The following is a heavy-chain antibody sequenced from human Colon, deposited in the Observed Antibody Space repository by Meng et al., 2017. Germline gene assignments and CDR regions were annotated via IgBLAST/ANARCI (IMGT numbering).Heavy chain of an antibody. D-gene: IGHD1-7*01. V-gene: IGHV4-4*02. J-gene: IGHJ4*02. CDR3: GRDQGRELINH. CDR1: CVCISRYIW. CDR2: VYHRGDT. Sequence: VQLQESGPGPVKPSGTLTFTCTCPCVCISRYIWWSWVRQPPGKGLEWIGEVYHRGDTNYNPSLKSRVDISVDKSKNQFYLSLFSVTAADTAVYYCGRDQGRELINHWGQGTLVTVSS.